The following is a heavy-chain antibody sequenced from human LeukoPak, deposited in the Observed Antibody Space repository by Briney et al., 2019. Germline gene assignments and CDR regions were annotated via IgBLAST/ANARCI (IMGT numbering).Heavy chain of an antibody. V-gene: IGHV4-59*01. J-gene: IGHJ3*02. Sequence: PSETLSLTCTVSGGSISSYYWSWIRQPPGKGLEWIGYIYYSGSTNYNPSLKSRVTISVDTSKNQFSLKLSSVTAADTAVYYCARQHSCCGAFDAFDIWGQGTMVTVSS. CDR1: GGSISSYY. D-gene: IGHD2-21*01. CDR2: IYYSGST. CDR3: ARQHSCCGAFDAFDI.